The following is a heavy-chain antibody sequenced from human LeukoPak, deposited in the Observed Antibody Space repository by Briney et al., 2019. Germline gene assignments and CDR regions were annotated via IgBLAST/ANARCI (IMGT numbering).Heavy chain of an antibody. CDR2: IYTSGGT. D-gene: IGHD3-3*01. CDR1: GGSISSYY. CDR3: ARVPYYDFWSGSGYYFDY. Sequence: SETLSLTCTVSGGSISSYYWSWIRQPAGKGLEWIGRIYTSGGTNYNPSLKSRVTMSVDTSKNQFSLKLSSVTAADTAVYYCARVPYYDFWSGSGYYFDYWGQGTLVTVSS. V-gene: IGHV4-4*07. J-gene: IGHJ4*02.